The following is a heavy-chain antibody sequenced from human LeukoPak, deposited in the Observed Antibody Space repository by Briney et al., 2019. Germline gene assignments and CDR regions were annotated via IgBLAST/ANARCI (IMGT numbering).Heavy chain of an antibody. CDR1: GFTFSSYW. CDR3: ARDLYYYDSSGADYYYYYGMDV. CDR2: IKQDGSEK. V-gene: IGHV3-7*01. Sequence: PGGSLRLSCAASGFTFSSYWMSWVRQAPGKGLEWVANIKQDGSEKYYVDSVKGRFTISRDNAKNSLYLQMNSLRAEDTAVYYCARDLYYYDSSGADYYYYYGMDVWGQGTTVTVSS. D-gene: IGHD3-22*01. J-gene: IGHJ6*02.